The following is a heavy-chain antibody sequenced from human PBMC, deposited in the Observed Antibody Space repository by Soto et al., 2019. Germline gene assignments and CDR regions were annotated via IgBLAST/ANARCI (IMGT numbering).Heavy chain of an antibody. CDR1: GFTFRDYD. CDR2: ISRSGTAT. V-gene: IGHV3-11*01. CDR3: APSGTR. Sequence: PGGSLRLSCAASGFTFRDYDMSWIRRAPGKGLEWVACISRSGTATYYADSVKGRFTISRDNAQNSLYLQMNSLRVEDTAVYYCAPSGTRWGQGTLVTVSS. J-gene: IGHJ4*02. D-gene: IGHD6-19*01.